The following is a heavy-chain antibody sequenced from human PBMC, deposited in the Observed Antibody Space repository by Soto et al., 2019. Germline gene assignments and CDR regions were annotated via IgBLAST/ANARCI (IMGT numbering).Heavy chain of an antibody. V-gene: IGHV3-9*01. J-gene: IGHJ3*02. D-gene: IGHD1-20*01. CDR2: ITKNSGSR. CDR3: AKPLGITGSADAFDI. CDR1: GIIFDDYA. Sequence: DVQVVESGGGLVQPGRSLRLSCAASGIIFDDYAMHWVRQAPGKGLEWVSGITKNSGSRDYADSVKGRFTISRDNAKNTLYLQMNSLRAEDTALYYCAKPLGITGSADAFDIWCQGTMVTVSS.